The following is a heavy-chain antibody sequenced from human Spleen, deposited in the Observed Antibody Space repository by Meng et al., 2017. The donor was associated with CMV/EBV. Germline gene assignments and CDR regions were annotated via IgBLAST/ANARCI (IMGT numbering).Heavy chain of an antibody. CDR3: GRRSGSHKWNYLDWYFDL. Sequence: NFTNYWIGWVRQMPGKGLEWMGIIYPGDSNTRYSPSFQGQVIISADKSLTTAYLQWRSLKASDTAMYYCGRRSGSHKWNYLDWYFDLWGRGTLVTVSS. J-gene: IGHJ2*01. CDR1: NFTNYW. CDR2: IYPGDSNT. D-gene: IGHD1-7*01. V-gene: IGHV5-51*01.